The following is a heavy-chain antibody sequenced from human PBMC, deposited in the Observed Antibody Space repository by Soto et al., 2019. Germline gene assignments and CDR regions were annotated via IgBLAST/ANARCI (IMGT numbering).Heavy chain of an antibody. V-gene: IGHV3-15*01. CDR3: TTAHPSGSNPYYYYGMDV. CDR1: GFTFSNAW. Sequence: GGSLRLSCAASGFTFSNAWMSWVRQAPGKGLEWVGRIKSKTDGGTTDYAAPVKGRFTISRDDSKNTLYLQMNSLKTEDTAVYYCTTAHPSGSNPYYYYGMDVWGQGTTVTVSS. J-gene: IGHJ6*02. CDR2: IKSKTDGGTT. D-gene: IGHD1-26*01.